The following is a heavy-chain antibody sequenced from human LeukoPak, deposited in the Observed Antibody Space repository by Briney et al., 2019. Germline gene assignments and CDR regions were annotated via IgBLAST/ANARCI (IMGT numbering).Heavy chain of an antibody. Sequence: GRSLRLSCAASGFTFSSYGMHWVRQAPGKGLEWVAVIWYDGSNKYYADSVKGRFTISRDNSKNTLYLQMNSLRAEDTAVYYCAREDIVVVPAAARGAFDPWGQGTLVTVSS. CDR1: GFTFSSYG. CDR3: AREDIVVVPAAARGAFDP. CDR2: IWYDGSNK. J-gene: IGHJ5*02. V-gene: IGHV3-33*01. D-gene: IGHD2-2*01.